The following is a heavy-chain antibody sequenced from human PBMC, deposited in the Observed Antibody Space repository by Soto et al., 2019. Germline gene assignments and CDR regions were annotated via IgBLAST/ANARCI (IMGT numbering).Heavy chain of an antibody. J-gene: IGHJ4*02. Sequence: QVQPVQSGAEVKRPGSSVKVSCKASGATFSGSAFSWVRQAPGQGLEWMGGITPTLGTTNYAQHLQGRVTIPADESTGTPFRELTSLTSADTPVYYWARGSTTGAKIEGFDYWGQGPLVTVSS. D-gene: IGHD1-26*01. CDR3: ARGSTTGAKIEGFDY. CDR2: ITPTLGTT. CDR1: GATFSGSA. V-gene: IGHV1-69*01.